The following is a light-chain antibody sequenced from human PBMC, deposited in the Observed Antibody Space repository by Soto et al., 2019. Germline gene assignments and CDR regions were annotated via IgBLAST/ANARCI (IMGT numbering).Light chain of an antibody. CDR1: QSVSTKN. J-gene: IGKJ2*01. CDR3: QQFGSSPPYT. CDR2: GAS. Sequence: EIVLTQSPATLSLAPGDRANLSCRASQSVSTKNLAWYQQKPGQAPRLLIFGASSRATGIPDRFSGSGSGTDFSLTISRLEPEDFAVYYCQQFGSSPPYTFGQGTKVEIK. V-gene: IGKV3-20*01.